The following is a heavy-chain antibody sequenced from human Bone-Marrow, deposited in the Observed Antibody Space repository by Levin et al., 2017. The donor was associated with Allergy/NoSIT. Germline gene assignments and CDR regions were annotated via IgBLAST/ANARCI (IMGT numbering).Heavy chain of an antibody. CDR2: ITGSGSNT. CDR3: AKVRDSSVGHGGPDY. V-gene: IGHV3-23*01. D-gene: IGHD6-19*01. CDR1: GFTFSNYG. Sequence: GGSLRLSCAASGFTFSNYGITWVRQAPGKGLQWVSAITGSGSNTYYADSVKGRFTISRDNSKNTLYLQMDSLRADDTAVYFCAKVRDSSVGHGGPDYWGQGTLVTVSS. J-gene: IGHJ4*02.